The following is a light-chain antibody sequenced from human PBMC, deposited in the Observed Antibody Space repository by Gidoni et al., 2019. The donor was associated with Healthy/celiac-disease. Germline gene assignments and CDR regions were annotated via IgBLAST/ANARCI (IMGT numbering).Light chain of an antibody. CDR3: QPRSNWPST. CDR2: AAS. Sequence: ESVLTQSPATLSLSPGERATLSCRARQSVSSYLAWYHQKPGQAPRLLIYAASNRATGIPARFSGSGSGTVFTLTISSLEPEAFAFYYCQPRSNWPSTFGQGTQLEIK. CDR1: QSVSSY. J-gene: IGKJ2*01. V-gene: IGKV3-11*01.